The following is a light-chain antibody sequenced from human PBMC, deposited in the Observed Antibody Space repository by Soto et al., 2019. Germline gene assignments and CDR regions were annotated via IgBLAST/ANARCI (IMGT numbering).Light chain of an antibody. CDR1: QSISSW. CDR2: KAS. J-gene: IGKJ1*01. CDR3: QHYNTYPWT. V-gene: IGKV1-5*03. Sequence: IQMTNTPSILSASVGDRVTITCRASQSISSWLAWYQQKPGKAPNLLIHKASHLESGVPSRFSGSGSETEFTLTISSLQPGDFATYYCQHYNTYPWTFGQGTKVDI.